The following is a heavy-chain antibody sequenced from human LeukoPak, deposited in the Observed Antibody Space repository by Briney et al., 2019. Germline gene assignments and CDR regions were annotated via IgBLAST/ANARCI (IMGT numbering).Heavy chain of an antibody. Sequence: GGSLRLSCAASGFTFSSYWMHWVRQAPGKGLVWVSRINSDGSSTSYADSVKGRFTISRDNAKNTLYLQMNSLRAEDTAVYYCARWFGELSNDYYYYGMDVWGQGTTVTVSS. CDR3: ARWFGELSNDYYYYGMDV. V-gene: IGHV3-74*01. CDR2: INSDGSST. CDR1: GFTFSSYW. D-gene: IGHD3-10*01. J-gene: IGHJ6*02.